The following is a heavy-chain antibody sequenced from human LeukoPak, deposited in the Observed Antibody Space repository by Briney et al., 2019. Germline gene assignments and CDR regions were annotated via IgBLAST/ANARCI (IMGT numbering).Heavy chain of an antibody. D-gene: IGHD1-14*01. J-gene: IGHJ4*02. CDR3: ARLIGSSTVADY. Sequence: SETLSLTCTVSGGSISSYYWSWIRQPPGKGLEWLGYIYYSGSTTYNPSLKSRVTISVDTSKNQFFLKLGSVTAADTAVYYCARLIGSSTVADYWGQGTLVTVSS. CDR2: IYYSGST. CDR1: GGSISSYY. V-gene: IGHV4-59*08.